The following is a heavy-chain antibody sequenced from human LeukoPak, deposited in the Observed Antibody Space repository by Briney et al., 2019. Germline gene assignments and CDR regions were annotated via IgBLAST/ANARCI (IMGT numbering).Heavy chain of an antibody. Sequence: SETLSLTCTVSGGSISSYYWSWIRQPAGKGLEWIGRIYTSGSTNYNPSLKSRVTMSVDTSKNQFSLELSSVTAADTAVYYCARASYYDSSGYSYFDYWGQGTLVTVSS. V-gene: IGHV4-4*07. CDR2: IYTSGST. J-gene: IGHJ4*02. D-gene: IGHD3-22*01. CDR3: ARASYYDSSGYSYFDY. CDR1: GGSISSYY.